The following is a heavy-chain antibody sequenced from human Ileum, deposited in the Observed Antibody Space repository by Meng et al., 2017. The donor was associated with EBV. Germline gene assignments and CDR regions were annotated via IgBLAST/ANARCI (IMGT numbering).Heavy chain of an antibody. D-gene: IGHD6-19*01. J-gene: IGHJ4*02. Sequence: QVQVVQSGVEVKKPGASVKVSCKALGYTFNRNYMHWVGQAPGQGLEWMGVISPNGDGTLYAQTFRGRITMTRDTSTSTLYLELSSLRSEDTAVYYCARDSSSGWCSCDFWGQGTLVTVSS. V-gene: IGHV1-46*02. CDR1: GYTFNRNY. CDR3: ARDSSSGWCSCDF. CDR2: ISPNGDGT.